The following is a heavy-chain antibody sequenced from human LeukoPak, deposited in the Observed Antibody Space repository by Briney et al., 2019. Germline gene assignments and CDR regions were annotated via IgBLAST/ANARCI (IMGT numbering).Heavy chain of an antibody. V-gene: IGHV3-23*01. CDR2: TSGNGAKT. J-gene: IGHJ4*02. CDR3: AKDFGWPFDY. CDR1: GFTFSSYA. Sequence: GGSLRLSCAASGFTFSSYAMSWVRQAPGKGLEWVSATSGNGAKTYYADSVRGRFTISRDNSKNTLYLQMNSLRAEDTAVYYCAKDFGWPFDYWGQGTLVTVSS. D-gene: IGHD6-19*01.